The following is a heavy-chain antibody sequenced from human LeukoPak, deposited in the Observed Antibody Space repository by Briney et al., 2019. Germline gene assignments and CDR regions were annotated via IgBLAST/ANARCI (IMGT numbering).Heavy chain of an antibody. J-gene: IGHJ4*02. CDR2: IKQEGSEK. CDR1: GFPFRSYL. D-gene: IGHD6-13*01. CDR3: ARGRSNIAATDSYFDY. Sequence: GHLRLSFAALGFPFRSYLMSWVRPAPGKGLGWGANIKQEGSEKHYVGSVKGRFTISTDNAKNSLYLQMSSLRTEDTAVYYCARGRSNIAATDSYFDYWGQGTLVTVSS. V-gene: IGHV3-7*01.